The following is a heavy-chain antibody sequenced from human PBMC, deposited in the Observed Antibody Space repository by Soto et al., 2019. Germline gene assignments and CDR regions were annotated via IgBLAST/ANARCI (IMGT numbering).Heavy chain of an antibody. CDR1: GFTFSSYG. CDR2: ISYDGSNK. CDR3: AKDLGYDYVWGSYLKWRNYYGMDV. D-gene: IGHD3-16*02. V-gene: IGHV3-30*18. Sequence: GGSLRLSCAASGFTFSSYGMHWVRQAPGKGLEWVAVISYDGSNKYYADSVKGRFTISRDNSKNTLYLQMNGLRAEDTAVYYCAKDLGYDYVWGSYLKWRNYYGMDVWGQGTTVNVSS. J-gene: IGHJ6*02.